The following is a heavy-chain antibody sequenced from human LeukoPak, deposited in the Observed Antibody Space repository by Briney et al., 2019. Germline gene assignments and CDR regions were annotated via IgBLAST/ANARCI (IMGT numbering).Heavy chain of an antibody. D-gene: IGHD3-22*01. Sequence: SETLSLTCTVSGGSISSYYWSWIRQPPGKGLEWIGYIYYSGSTNYNPSLKSRVTISVDTSKNQFSLKLSSVTAADTAVYYCARCPKGYYDSSASDAFDIWGQGTMVTVSS. CDR2: IYYSGST. CDR1: GGSISSYY. CDR3: ARCPKGYYDSSASDAFDI. J-gene: IGHJ3*02. V-gene: IGHV4-59*08.